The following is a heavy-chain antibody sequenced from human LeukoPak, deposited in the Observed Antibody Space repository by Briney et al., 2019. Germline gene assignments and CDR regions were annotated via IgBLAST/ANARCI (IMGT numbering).Heavy chain of an antibody. CDR2: IYYRVTS. CDR1: GDSISTYY. CDR3: ARMGTYYYYYYMDV. Sequence: SETLSLTCTVSGDSISTYYWSWIRQPPGKGLEWIGYIYYRVTSDYNPSLKSRVTMSVDMSTRQISLKLSSVTAADTAVYYCARMGTYYYYYYMDVWGKGTTVTVSS. D-gene: IGHD1-1*01. J-gene: IGHJ6*03. V-gene: IGHV4-59*01.